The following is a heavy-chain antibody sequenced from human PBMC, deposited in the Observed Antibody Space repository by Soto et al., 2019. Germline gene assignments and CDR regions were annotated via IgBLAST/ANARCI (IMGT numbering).Heavy chain of an antibody. Sequence: GASVKVSCKASGYTFISYGISWLRQAPGQGLEWVGWISAYNGNTDYAQKFQGRVTMTTDTSTSTAYMELRSLRSDDTAVYYCARDNEGRSTAWDSWGQGTVVTVS. J-gene: IGHJ4*02. CDR3: ARDNEGRSTAWDS. CDR2: ISAYNGNT. CDR1: GYTFISYG. V-gene: IGHV1-18*01. D-gene: IGHD1-26*01.